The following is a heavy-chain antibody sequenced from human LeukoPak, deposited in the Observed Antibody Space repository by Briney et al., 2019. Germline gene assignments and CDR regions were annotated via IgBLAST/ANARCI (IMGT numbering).Heavy chain of an antibody. CDR3: AKGSGRFLLPSYYFDY. Sequence: GGSLRLSCAASGFTFSDYYMSWIRQAPGKGLEWVSYISSSGSTIYYADSVKGRFTISRDNSKNTLYLQMNSLRAEDTAVYYCAKGSGRFLLPSYYFDYWGQGTLVTVSS. CDR2: ISSSGSTI. D-gene: IGHD3-3*01. CDR1: GFTFSDYY. J-gene: IGHJ4*02. V-gene: IGHV3-11*01.